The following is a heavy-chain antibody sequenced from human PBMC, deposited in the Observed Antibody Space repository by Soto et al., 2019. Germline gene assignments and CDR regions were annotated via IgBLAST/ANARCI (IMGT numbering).Heavy chain of an antibody. V-gene: IGHV1-69*01. CDR1: GGTFSSYS. CDR3: ARDVGRHSWGIDY. CDR2: IIPIFGTA. J-gene: IGHJ4*02. Sequence: QVQLVQSGAEVKKPGSSVQVSCKASGGTFSSYSINWVRQAPGQGLEWMGEIIPIFGTANYAQKFQGRVTITADESTSTAYMELSSLRSEDTSVYYCARDVGRHSWGIDYWGQGTLVTVSS. D-gene: IGHD3-16*01.